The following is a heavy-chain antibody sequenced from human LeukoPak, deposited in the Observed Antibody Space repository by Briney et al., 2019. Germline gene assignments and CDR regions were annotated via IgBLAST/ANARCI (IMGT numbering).Heavy chain of an antibody. D-gene: IGHD4-23*01. CDR1: GFXFSSYW. J-gene: IGHJ6*02. Sequence: GGSLRLSCAASGFXFSSYWIHWVRQAPGKGLVWVSRINSDGSSTSYADSVKGRFTISRDNAKNTLYLQMNSLRAEDTAVYYCARVPYGGNSGPLTYYYYGMDVWGQGTTVTVSS. CDR2: INSDGSST. V-gene: IGHV3-74*01. CDR3: ARVPYGGNSGPLTYYYYGMDV.